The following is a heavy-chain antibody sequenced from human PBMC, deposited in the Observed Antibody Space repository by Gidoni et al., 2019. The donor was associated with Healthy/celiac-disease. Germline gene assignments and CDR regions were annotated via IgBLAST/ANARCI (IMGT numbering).Heavy chain of an antibody. V-gene: IGHV3-11*01. D-gene: IGHD3-9*01. Sequence: QVQLFESGGGLVKPGGSLRLSCAAAGFTLSDSYMSWIRQAPGKVLEWVSYISSSGSTIYYADSVKGRFTISRDNAKNSLYLQMNSLRAEDTAVYYCAVLGYDILTGYPGMDVWGQGTTVTVSS. J-gene: IGHJ6*02. CDR3: AVLGYDILTGYPGMDV. CDR1: GFTLSDSY. CDR2: ISSSGSTI.